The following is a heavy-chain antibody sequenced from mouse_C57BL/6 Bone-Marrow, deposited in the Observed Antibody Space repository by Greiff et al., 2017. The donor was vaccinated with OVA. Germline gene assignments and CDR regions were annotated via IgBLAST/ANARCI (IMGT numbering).Heavy chain of an antibody. D-gene: IGHD4-1*01. Sequence: EVQLQQSGAELVRPGASVKLSCTASGFNFKDDYMHWVKQRPEQGLEWIGWIDPENGDTEYASKFQGKATITADTSSNTAYLQLSSLTSEDTAVYYCTVTGYWYFDVWGTGTTVTVSS. CDR3: TVTGYWYFDV. CDR1: GFNFKDDY. J-gene: IGHJ1*03. CDR2: IDPENGDT. V-gene: IGHV14-4*01.